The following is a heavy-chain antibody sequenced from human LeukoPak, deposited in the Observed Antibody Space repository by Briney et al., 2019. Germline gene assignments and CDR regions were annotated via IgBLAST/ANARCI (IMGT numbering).Heavy chain of an antibody. CDR2: IWYDGSNK. D-gene: IGHD3-3*01. V-gene: IGHV3-33*01. Sequence: PGGSLRLSCAASGFTFSSYGMHWVRQAPGKGLEWVAVIWYDGSNKYYADSVKGRFTISRDNSKNTLYLQMNSLRAEDTAVYYCARNIWSGYYFFGYWGQGTLVTVSS. J-gene: IGHJ4*02. CDR3: ARNIWSGYYFFGY. CDR1: GFTFSSYG.